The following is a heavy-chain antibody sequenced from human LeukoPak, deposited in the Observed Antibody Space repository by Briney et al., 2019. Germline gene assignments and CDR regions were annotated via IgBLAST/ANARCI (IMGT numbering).Heavy chain of an antibody. J-gene: IGHJ5*02. CDR2: IYYSGNT. V-gene: IGHV4-59*04. CDR1: GFTFSSYSMN. D-gene: IGHD2-8*01. Sequence: GSLRLSCAASGFTFSSYSMNWVRQPPGKGLEWIGSIYYSGNTYYNPSLKSRVTMSVDTSMNQFSLKLNSVTAADTAVYYCAGQRRVTGPNWFGPWGQGTLVTVSS. CDR3: AGQRRVTGPNWFGP.